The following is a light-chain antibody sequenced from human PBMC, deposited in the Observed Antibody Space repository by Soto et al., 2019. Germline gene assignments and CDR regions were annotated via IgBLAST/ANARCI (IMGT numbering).Light chain of an antibody. CDR2: DAS. CDR1: QSVRTY. CDR3: QQSYSALVA. Sequence: NMLTQSPVTLSLSPGGTATLACRASQSVRTYLAWYQVKPGQAPRLLIYDASRRASGVPARFSGSGSGTDFTLTISSLQPEDSATYYCQQSYSALVAFGQGTMVDIK. J-gene: IGKJ1*01. V-gene: IGKV3-11*01.